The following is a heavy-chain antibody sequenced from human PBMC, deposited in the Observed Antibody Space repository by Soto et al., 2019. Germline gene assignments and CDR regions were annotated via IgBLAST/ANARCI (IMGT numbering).Heavy chain of an antibody. CDR1: GFTFSSYG. Sequence: QVQLVESGGRVVQPGRSLRLSCAASGFTFSSYGMHWVRQAPGKRLEWVAVIWYDGSNKYYADSVKGRFTISRDNSKNTLYLQMNSLRAEDTAVYYCARDPTTMVHYYYYGMDVWGQGTTVTVSS. J-gene: IGHJ6*02. CDR2: IWYDGSNK. V-gene: IGHV3-33*01. CDR3: ARDPTTMVHYYYYGMDV. D-gene: IGHD3-10*01.